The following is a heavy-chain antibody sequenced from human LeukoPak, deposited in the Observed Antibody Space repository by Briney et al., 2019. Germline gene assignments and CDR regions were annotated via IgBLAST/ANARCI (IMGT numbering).Heavy chain of an antibody. V-gene: IGHV4-4*07. CDR3: ARERGLWPAYDYCMDV. Sequence: SETLSLTCTVSGGSINTYYWSWIRQPAGKGLEWIGRIYTSGSTDYNPSLKSRVTMSVDTSNNEYSLKLNSVTASDSAVYYCARERGLWPAYDYCMDVWGKGTMVTVSS. CDR1: GGSINTYY. D-gene: IGHD3-16*01. CDR2: IYTSGST. J-gene: IGHJ6*03.